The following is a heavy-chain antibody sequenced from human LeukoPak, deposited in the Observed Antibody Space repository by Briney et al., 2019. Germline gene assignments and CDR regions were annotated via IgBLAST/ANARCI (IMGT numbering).Heavy chain of an antibody. D-gene: IGHD3-9*01. CDR1: GYTFTGYY. CDR2: INPSGGST. CDR3: AREDDILTGHRRFGWFDP. Sequence: ASVKVSCKASGYTFTGYYMHWVRQAPGQGLEWMGIINPSGGSTSYAQKFQGRVTMTRDTSTSTVYMELSSLRSEDTAVYYCAREDDILTGHRRFGWFDPWGQGTLVTVSS. J-gene: IGHJ5*02. V-gene: IGHV1-46*01.